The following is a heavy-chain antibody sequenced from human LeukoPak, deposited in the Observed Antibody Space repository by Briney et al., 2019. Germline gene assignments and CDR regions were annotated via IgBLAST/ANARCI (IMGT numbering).Heavy chain of an antibody. J-gene: IGHJ5*02. D-gene: IGHD3-10*01. V-gene: IGHV3-23*01. CDR1: GFTFSSYG. Sequence: PGGSLRLSCAASGFTFSSYGMSWVRQAPGKGLEWVSAISGSGGSTYYADSVKGRFTISRDNSKNTLYLQMNSLRAEDTAVYYCARDWGKLLWFVHWGQGALVTVSS. CDR2: ISGSGGST. CDR3: ARDWGKLLWFVH.